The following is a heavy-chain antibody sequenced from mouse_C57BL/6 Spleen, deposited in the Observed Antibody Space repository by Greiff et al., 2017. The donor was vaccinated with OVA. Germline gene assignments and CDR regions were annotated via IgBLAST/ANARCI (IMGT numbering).Heavy chain of an antibody. CDR3: ARDRGTGRGVLDY. CDR1: GFTFSSYA. CDR2: ISDGGSYT. V-gene: IGHV5-4*01. J-gene: IGHJ4*01. D-gene: IGHD4-1*01. Sequence: EVKLVESGGGLVKPGGSLKLSCAASGFTFSSYAMSWVRQTPEKRLEWVATISDGGSYTYYPDNVKGRFTISRDNAKNNLYLQMSHLKSEDTAMYYCARDRGTGRGVLDYWGQGTSVTVSS.